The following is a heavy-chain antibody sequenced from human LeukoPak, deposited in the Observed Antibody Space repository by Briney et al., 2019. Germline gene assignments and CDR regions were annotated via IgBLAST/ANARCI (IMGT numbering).Heavy chain of an antibody. D-gene: IGHD2-2*01. CDR1: GYTFSIYW. V-gene: IGHV3-7*03. CDR2: IKQDGSEK. J-gene: IGHJ4*02. Sequence: SGGSLRLSCAASGYTFSIYWMSWVRQAPGKGLEWVANIKQDGSEKYYVDSVKGRFTISRDNAKNSLYLQRNSLRAEDTAVYYCARDGRVVPRALGDYWGQGTLVTVSS. CDR3: ARDGRVVPRALGDY.